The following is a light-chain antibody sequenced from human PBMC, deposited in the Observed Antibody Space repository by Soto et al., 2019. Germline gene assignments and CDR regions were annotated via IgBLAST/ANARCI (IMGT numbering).Light chain of an antibody. J-gene: IGKJ1*01. Sequence: EVVLTQSPATLSLSPGERATLSCRASQSVTKYLAWYQQKPGQALRLLIYDVSKRATGIPARFSGSGSGTDFTLTISSLEPEDSAVYYCQQNLGVHTFGQGTKVDIK. CDR1: QSVTKY. CDR2: DVS. CDR3: QQNLGVHT. V-gene: IGKV3-11*01.